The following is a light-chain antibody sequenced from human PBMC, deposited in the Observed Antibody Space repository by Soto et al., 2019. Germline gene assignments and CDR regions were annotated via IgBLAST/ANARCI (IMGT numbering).Light chain of an antibody. CDR3: MQSKQFPLT. CDR2: KIS. J-gene: IGKJ4*01. Sequence: EIVLTQTPLSSPFTLGQPASISCIASQILVHIDGNTYLSWLHLGPGQPPRLLIYKISNRFSGVPDRFTGSGAGTDFTLKISRVEAEDVGTYYCMQSKQFPLTFGGGTKVDIK. V-gene: IGKV2-24*01. CDR1: QILVHIDGNTY.